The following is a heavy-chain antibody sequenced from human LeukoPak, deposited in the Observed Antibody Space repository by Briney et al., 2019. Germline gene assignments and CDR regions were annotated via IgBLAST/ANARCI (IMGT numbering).Heavy chain of an antibody. V-gene: IGHV3-33*08. J-gene: IGHJ6*02. CDR1: GFTFSSYS. CDR2: IWYDGSNK. CDR3: ARDPDRSTYGMDV. D-gene: IGHD1-14*01. Sequence: RGSLRLSCAASGFTFSSYSMNWVRQAPGKGLEWVAVIWYDGSNKYYTDSVKGRFTISRDNSKNTLYLQMNSLRAEDTAVYYCARDPDRSTYGMDVWGQGTTVTVSS.